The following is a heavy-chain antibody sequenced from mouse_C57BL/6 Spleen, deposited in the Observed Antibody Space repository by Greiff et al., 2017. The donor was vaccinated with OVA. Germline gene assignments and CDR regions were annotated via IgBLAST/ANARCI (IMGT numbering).Heavy chain of an antibody. CDR1: GFSFNTYA. D-gene: IGHD2-1*01. Sequence: EVQLVESGGGLVQPKGSLKLSCAASGFSFNTYAMNWVRQAPGKGLEWVARIRSKSNNYATYYADSVKDRFTISRDDSESMLYLQMNNLKTEDTAMYYCVRQYGNYAFDYWGQGTTLTVSS. J-gene: IGHJ2*01. V-gene: IGHV10-1*01. CDR2: IRSKSNNYAT. CDR3: VRQYGNYAFDY.